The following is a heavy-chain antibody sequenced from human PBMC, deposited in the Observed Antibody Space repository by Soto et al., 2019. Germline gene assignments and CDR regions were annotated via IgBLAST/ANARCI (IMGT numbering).Heavy chain of an antibody. D-gene: IGHD3-22*01. CDR1: GGSISSGDYY. V-gene: IGHV4-30-4*01. CDR3: ARGSYYYDGSGYYHY. Sequence: TSETLSLTCTVSGGSISSGDYYWSWIRQPPGKGLEWIGYIYYSGSTYYNPSLKSRVTISVDTSKNQFSLKLSSVTAADTAVYYCARGSYYYDGSGYYHYGGQGPLVTVPS. J-gene: IGHJ4*02. CDR2: IYYSGST.